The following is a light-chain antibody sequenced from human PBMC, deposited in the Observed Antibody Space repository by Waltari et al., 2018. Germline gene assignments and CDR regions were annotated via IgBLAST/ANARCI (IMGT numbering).Light chain of an antibody. J-gene: IGLJ1*01. CDR2: DVS. Sequence: QSALTQPASVSGSPGQSITISCTGTSSDVGGYNSVSWYQQNPGKAPKLMIFDVSNRPSGVSNRFSGSKSGNTASLTISGLQAEDEADYFCSSYTSSSTWVFGTGTKVTVL. V-gene: IGLV2-14*03. CDR3: SSYTSSSTWV. CDR1: SSDVGGYNS.